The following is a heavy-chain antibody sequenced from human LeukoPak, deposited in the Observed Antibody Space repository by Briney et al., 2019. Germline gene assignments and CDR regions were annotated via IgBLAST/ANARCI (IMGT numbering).Heavy chain of an antibody. Sequence: GGSLRLSCAASGFTVSSNYMSWVRQAPGKGLEWVSVIYSGGSTYYADSVKGRFTISRDNSKNTLYLQMNSLRAEDTAVYYCARGRRRSITIFGVVIAHFDYWGQGTLVTVSS. CDR3: ARGRRRSITIFGVVIAHFDY. J-gene: IGHJ4*02. V-gene: IGHV3-53*01. CDR2: IYSGGST. D-gene: IGHD3-3*01. CDR1: GFTVSSNY.